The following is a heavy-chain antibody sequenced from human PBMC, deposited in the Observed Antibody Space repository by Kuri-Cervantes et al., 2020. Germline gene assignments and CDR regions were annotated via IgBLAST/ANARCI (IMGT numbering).Heavy chain of an antibody. CDR2: ISSSGSTI. V-gene: IGHV3-11*04. CDR3: AREGVATGWGMDV. Sequence: LSLTCAASGFTFSDYYMSWIRQAPGKGLEWVSYISSSGSTIYYADSVKGRFTISRDNSKNTLYLQMNSLRAEDTAVYYCAREGVATGWGMDVWGQGTTVTVSS. CDR1: GFTFSDYY. D-gene: IGHD5-12*01. J-gene: IGHJ6*02.